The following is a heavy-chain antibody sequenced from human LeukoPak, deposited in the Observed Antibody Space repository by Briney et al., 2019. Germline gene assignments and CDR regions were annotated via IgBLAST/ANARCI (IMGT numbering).Heavy chain of an antibody. CDR1: GFTFSSYA. CDR2: ISGNGGST. CDR3: AKGVGIAAALDLFDY. V-gene: IGHV3-23*01. D-gene: IGHD6-13*01. J-gene: IGHJ4*02. Sequence: GGSLRLSCAASGFTFSSYAMSWVRQAPGQGLEWVSAISGNGGSTYYADSVKGRFTISRDNSKNTLYLQMNSLRAEDTAVYYCAKGVGIAAALDLFDYWGQGTLVTVSS.